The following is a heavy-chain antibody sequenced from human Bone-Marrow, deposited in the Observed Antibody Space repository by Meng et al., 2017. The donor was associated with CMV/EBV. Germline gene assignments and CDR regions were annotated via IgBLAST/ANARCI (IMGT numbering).Heavy chain of an antibody. D-gene: IGHD6-13*01. CDR3: AREGFGSSSWRTGFDY. V-gene: IGHV3-30*03. Sequence: LYLTCTVSGGSISSYYWSWVRQAPGKGLEWVAVISYDGSNKYYADSVKGRFTISRDNSKNTLYLQMNSLRAEDTAVYYCAREGFGSSSWRTGFDYWGQGTLVTVSS. CDR2: ISYDGSNK. J-gene: IGHJ4*02. CDR1: GGSISSYY.